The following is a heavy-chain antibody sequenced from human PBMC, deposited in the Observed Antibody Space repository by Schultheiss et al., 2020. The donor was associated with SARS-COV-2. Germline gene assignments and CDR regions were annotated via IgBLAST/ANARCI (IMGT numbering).Heavy chain of an antibody. D-gene: IGHD3-22*01. J-gene: IGHJ6*04. Sequence: SGPTLVKPTQTLTLTCTFSGFSLSTSGMCVSWIRQPPGKALEWLALIYWNDDKRYSPSLKSRLTITKDTSKNQVVLTMTNMDPVDTATYYFAHRGAITMILDVWGKGTAVTGSS. CDR2: IYWNDDK. CDR3: AHRGAITMILDV. V-gene: IGHV2-5*08. CDR1: GFSLSTSGMC.